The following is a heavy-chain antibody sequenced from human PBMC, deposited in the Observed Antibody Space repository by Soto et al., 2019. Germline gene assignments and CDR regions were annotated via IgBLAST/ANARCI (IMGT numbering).Heavy chain of an antibody. CDR3: AKDSGYQLPDNYFYYGLDV. CDR2: ISYDEIDK. CDR1: GVNFTSHS. D-gene: IGHD2-2*01. Sequence: GGSLRLSCASSGVNFTSHSMHLVRQTPGKGLEWVAAISYDEIDKKYASSVKGRFTVSRDNVKNTLSLQMNSLRPEDTAVYYCAKDSGYQLPDNYFYYGLDVWGQGTTVTVSS. J-gene: IGHJ6*02. V-gene: IGHV3-30*18.